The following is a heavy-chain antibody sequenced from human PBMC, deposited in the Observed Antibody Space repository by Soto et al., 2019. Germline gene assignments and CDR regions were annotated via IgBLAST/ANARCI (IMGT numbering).Heavy chain of an antibody. D-gene: IGHD2-2*01. J-gene: IGHJ5*02. V-gene: IGHV3-53*01. Sequence: GGSLRLSCAASGFTVSSNYMSWVRQAPGKGLEWVSVIYSGGSTYYADSVKGRFTISRDNSKNTLYLQMNSLRAEDTAVYYCARVELPAAMLDRGWFDPWGQGTLVTVSS. CDR3: ARVELPAAMLDRGWFDP. CDR1: GFTVSSNY. CDR2: IYSGGST.